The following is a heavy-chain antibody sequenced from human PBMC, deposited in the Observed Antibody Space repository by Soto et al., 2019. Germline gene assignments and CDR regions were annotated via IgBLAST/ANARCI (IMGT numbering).Heavy chain of an antibody. CDR1: GFTFDDYT. CDR2: ISWDGGST. D-gene: IGHD2-15*01. J-gene: IGHJ6*02. V-gene: IGHV3-43*01. Sequence: GLLRLSYAASGFTFDDYTMHWVRQAQGKGLEWVSLISWDGGSTYYADSVKGRFTISRDNSKNSLYLQMNSLRTEDTALYYCAKDVGLTGVVAATCGMDVWGQGTTVTVSS. CDR3: AKDVGLTGVVAATCGMDV.